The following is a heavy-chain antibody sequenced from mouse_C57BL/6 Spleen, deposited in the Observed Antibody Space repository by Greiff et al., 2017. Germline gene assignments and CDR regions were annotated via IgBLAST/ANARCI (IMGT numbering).Heavy chain of an antibody. CDR2: IYPGDGDT. Sequence: QVQLQQSGPELVKPGASVKISCKASGYAFSSSWMNWVKQRPGKGLKWIGRIYPGDGDTNYNGKFKGTATLTADKSSSTAYMQRSILTSEDSAGYFGTRGPLDGYYFAYWVQGTLVTVSA. J-gene: IGHJ3*01. V-gene: IGHV1-82*01. CDR1: GYAFSSSW. D-gene: IGHD2-3*01. CDR3: TRGPLDGYYFAY.